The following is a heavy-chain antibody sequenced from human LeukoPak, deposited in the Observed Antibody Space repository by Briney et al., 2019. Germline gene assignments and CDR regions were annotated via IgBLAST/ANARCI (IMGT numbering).Heavy chain of an antibody. J-gene: IGHJ4*02. CDR2: ISAYNGNT. Sequence: ASVKVSCKASGYTFTNYGISWVRQAPGQGLEWMGWISAYNGNTNYAQKLQGRVTMTTDTSTSTAYMELRSLRSDDTAVYYCARVGYCSSTSCYTDPSTYYFDYWGQGTLVTVSS. V-gene: IGHV1-18*01. CDR3: ARVGYCSSTSCYTDPSTYYFDY. D-gene: IGHD2-2*02. CDR1: GYTFTNYG.